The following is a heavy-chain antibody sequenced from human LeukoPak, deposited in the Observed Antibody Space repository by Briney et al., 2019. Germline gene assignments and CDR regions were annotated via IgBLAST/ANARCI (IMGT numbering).Heavy chain of an antibody. CDR3: ARGTRLKKRDSSRYSFDP. CDR1: GGSFSGYY. D-gene: IGHD6-19*01. Sequence: SETLSLTCAVYGGSFSGYYWSWIRQPPGKGLEWIGEINHSGSTNYNPSLKSRVTISVDTSKNQFSLKLSSVTAADTAVYYCARGTRLKKRDSSRYSFDPWGQGTLVTVSS. J-gene: IGHJ5*02. CDR2: INHSGST. V-gene: IGHV4-34*01.